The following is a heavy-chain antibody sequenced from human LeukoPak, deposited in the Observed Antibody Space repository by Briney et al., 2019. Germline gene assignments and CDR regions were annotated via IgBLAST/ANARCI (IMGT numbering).Heavy chain of an antibody. Sequence: GASVKVSCKASGYTFTGYYMHWVRQAPGQGLEWMGWINPNSGGTNYAQKFQGWVTMTRDTSISTAYMELSRLRSDDTAVYYCARTYGSGRAYGMDVWGQGTTVTVSS. J-gene: IGHJ6*02. V-gene: IGHV1-2*04. CDR2: INPNSGGT. D-gene: IGHD3-10*01. CDR1: GYTFTGYY. CDR3: ARTYGSGRAYGMDV.